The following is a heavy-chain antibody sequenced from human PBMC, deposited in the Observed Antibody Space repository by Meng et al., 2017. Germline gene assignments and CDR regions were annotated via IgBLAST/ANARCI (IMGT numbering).Heavy chain of an antibody. D-gene: IGHD3-16*01. Sequence: QVRLTEPAPGLVVLSVTLHLSCTTSGSASTVRRHYWSWIRQTPEMGLEGIGYTEYGGSTRNNPTLRSRVFISVDTSNNKIALKLSSVTAADTALFNCARTRGDYYFDCWGQGTLVTVSS. CDR1: GSASTVRRHY. V-gene: IGHV4-59*11. CDR2: TEYGGST. J-gene: IGHJ4*02. CDR3: ARTRGDYYFDC.